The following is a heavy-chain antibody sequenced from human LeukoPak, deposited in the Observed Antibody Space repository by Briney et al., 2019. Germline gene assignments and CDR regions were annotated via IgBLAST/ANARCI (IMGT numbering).Heavy chain of an antibody. CDR3: ARALGSSTSDY. D-gene: IGHD6-13*01. CDR2: IEPDGSEK. J-gene: IGHJ4*02. CDR1: GFSFEIYW. V-gene: IGHV3-7*01. Sequence: QTGGSLRLSCVASGFSFEIYWMSWVRQAPGKGLEWVANIEPDGSEKYYVDSVKGRFTISRDNAKNSVYLQMNSLRAEDTAVYYCARALGSSTSDYWGQGTLVTVSS.